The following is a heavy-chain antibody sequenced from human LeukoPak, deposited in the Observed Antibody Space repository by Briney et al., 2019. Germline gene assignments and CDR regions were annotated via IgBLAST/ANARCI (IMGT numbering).Heavy chain of an antibody. CDR3: VRTGGYSYGPFEY. CDR2: SSGSNTI. Sequence: GGSLRLSCAASGLTLSGFSVNWVRQAPGKGLEWISYSSGSNTIYYADSEKGRFTISRDNAKNSLFLQMNSLRDEDAAVYYCVRTGGYSYGPFEYWGQGTLVTVSS. J-gene: IGHJ4*02. D-gene: IGHD5-18*01. V-gene: IGHV3-48*02. CDR1: GLTLSGFS.